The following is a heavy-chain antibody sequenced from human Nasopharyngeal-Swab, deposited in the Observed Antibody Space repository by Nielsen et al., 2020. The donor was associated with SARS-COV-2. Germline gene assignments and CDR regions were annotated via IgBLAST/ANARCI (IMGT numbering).Heavy chain of an antibody. J-gene: IGHJ4*02. D-gene: IGHD6-19*01. V-gene: IGHV3-7*01. CDR2: INQDGSEK. CDR1: GFTFSNYW. Sequence: GGSLRLSCAASGFTFSNYWMTWVRQAPGKGLEWVANINQDGSEKSYVDSVEGRFTISRDSAKNSLYLQMNSLRAEDTAVYFCARVWDTSGLWGQGTLVTVSS. CDR3: ARVWDTSGL.